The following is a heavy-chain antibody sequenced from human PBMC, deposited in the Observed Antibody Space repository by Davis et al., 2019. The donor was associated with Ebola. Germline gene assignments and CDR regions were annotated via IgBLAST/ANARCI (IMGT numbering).Heavy chain of an antibody. CDR2: ISAYNGNT. CDR3: ARDSAIMGYDSIGYLLY. Sequence: AASVKVSCKASGYTFTSYGISWVRQAPGQGLEWMGWISAYNGNTNYAQKLQGRVTMTRDTSTSTVYMELSSLRSEDTAVYYCARDSAIMGYDSIGYLLYWGQGTLVTVSS. V-gene: IGHV1-18*01. CDR1: GYTFTSYG. D-gene: IGHD3-22*01. J-gene: IGHJ4*02.